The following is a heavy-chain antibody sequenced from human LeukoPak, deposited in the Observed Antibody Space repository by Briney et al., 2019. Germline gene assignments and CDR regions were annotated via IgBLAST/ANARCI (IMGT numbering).Heavy chain of an antibody. Sequence: GGSLRLSCAASGFTFSSYAMSWVRQAPGKGLEWVSPISGSGSSTYYADSVKGRFTISRDNSKNTLYLQMNSLRAEDTAVYYCSKQPYFDNSGYSEYWGRGTLVTVSS. CDR2: ISGSGSST. J-gene: IGHJ4*02. V-gene: IGHV3-23*01. CDR3: SKQPYFDNSGYSEY. CDR1: GFTFSSYA. D-gene: IGHD3-22*01.